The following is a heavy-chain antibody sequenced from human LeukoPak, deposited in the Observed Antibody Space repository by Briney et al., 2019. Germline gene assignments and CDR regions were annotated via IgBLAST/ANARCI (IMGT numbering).Heavy chain of an antibody. V-gene: IGHV3-23*01. D-gene: IGHD6-6*01. CDR2: ISGNGGST. Sequence: GGSLRLSCAGSGSTFSSYAMSWVRQAPGKGLEWVSAISGNGGSTYYADSVKGRFTISRDNSKNTLYLQMNSLRVEDTAVYYCAMGGITTRRFDPWGQGTLVTVSS. J-gene: IGHJ5*02. CDR1: GSTFSSYA. CDR3: AMGGITTRRFDP.